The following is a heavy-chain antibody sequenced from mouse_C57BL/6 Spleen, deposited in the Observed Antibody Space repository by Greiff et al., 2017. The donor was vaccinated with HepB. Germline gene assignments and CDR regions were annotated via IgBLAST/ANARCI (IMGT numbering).Heavy chain of an antibody. J-gene: IGHJ4*01. D-gene: IGHD1-1*01. CDR2: INPSNGGT. CDR3: ARFTTVEDYAMDY. CDR1: GYTFTSYW. Sequence: VQLQQSGTELVKPGASVKLSCKASGYTFTSYWMHWVKQRPGQGLEWIGNINPSNGGTNYNEKFKSKATLTIDKSSSTAYMQLSSLTSEDSAVYYCARFTTVEDYAMDYWGQGTSVTVSS. V-gene: IGHV1-53*01.